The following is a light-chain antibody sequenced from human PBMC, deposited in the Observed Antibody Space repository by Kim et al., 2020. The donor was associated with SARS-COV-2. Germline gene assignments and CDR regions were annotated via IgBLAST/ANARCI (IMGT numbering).Light chain of an antibody. J-gene: IGKJ4*02. V-gene: IGKV1-5*03. CDR2: KTS. CDR3: KEKYAYWT. CDR1: QSITNW. Sequence: DIQMTQSPSTLSTSVGDRVTITCRASQSITNWVAWYQQKPGKAPKLLIYKTSSLENGVPSRFSGSGSATEFTLTISSLQPDDFATYYNKEKYAYWTFGEGTKVEIK.